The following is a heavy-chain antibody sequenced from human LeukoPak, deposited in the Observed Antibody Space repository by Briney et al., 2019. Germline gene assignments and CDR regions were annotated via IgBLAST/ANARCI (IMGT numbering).Heavy chain of an antibody. D-gene: IGHD2-2*01. CDR1: GGSISSSCYY. CDR2: NYYSGST. J-gene: IGHJ5*02. Sequence: SETLSLTCTVSGGSISSSCYYWVWIRQPPGKGLEWIGRNYYSGSTYYNSSLKRRATTSVDTSKNQFSLKLSSVTAADTVVYYCAREYPCTTRRTTWFDPWGQGTLVTVSS. CDR3: AREYPCTTRRTTWFDP. V-gene: IGHV4-39*07.